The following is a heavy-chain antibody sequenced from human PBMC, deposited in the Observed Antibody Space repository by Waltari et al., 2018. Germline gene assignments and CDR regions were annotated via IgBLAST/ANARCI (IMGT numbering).Heavy chain of an antibody. Sequence: QVQLVQSGAEVKKPGASVRVYCKASGYTFINYDINWVRQAPGQGLEWMGWLNPKPAMSWYAQKFQGRVSMTSDASSRTAYMERSGLTPDDTAVYYCARDYDTSTLYVENAFDVWGQGTVVTVSS. D-gene: IGHD3-22*01. CDR1: GYTFINYD. CDR3: ARDYDTSTLYVENAFDV. V-gene: IGHV1-8*02. CDR2: LNPKPAMS. J-gene: IGHJ3*01.